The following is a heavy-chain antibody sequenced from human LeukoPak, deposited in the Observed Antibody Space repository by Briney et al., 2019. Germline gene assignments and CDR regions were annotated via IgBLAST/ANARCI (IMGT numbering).Heavy chain of an antibody. D-gene: IGHD6-13*01. Sequence: GGSLRLSCAASGFTFSSYAMNWVRQAPGKGLEWVSVVSGSGTTTYYADSVKGRFTISRDNSKNTLYLQMNSLTSEDTAVYYCAKGRIAAASTNWFDPWGQGTLVTVSS. CDR3: AKGRIAAASTNWFDP. CDR2: VSGSGTTT. CDR1: GFTFSSYA. J-gene: IGHJ5*02. V-gene: IGHV3-23*01.